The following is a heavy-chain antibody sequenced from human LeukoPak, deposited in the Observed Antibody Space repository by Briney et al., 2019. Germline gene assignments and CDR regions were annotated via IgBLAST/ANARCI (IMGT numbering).Heavy chain of an antibody. Sequence: SVKVSCKASGGTFSSYAISWVRQAPGQGLEWMGGIIPIFGTANYAQKSQGGVTITTDESTSTAYMELSSLRSEDTAVYYCACGAIKTSIVGATKYWGQGTLVTVSS. V-gene: IGHV1-69*05. CDR1: GGTFSSYA. J-gene: IGHJ4*02. CDR3: ACGAIKTSIVGATKY. D-gene: IGHD1-26*01. CDR2: IIPIFGTA.